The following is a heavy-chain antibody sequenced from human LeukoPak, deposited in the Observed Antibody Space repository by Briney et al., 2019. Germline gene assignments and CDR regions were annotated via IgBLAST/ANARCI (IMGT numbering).Heavy chain of an antibody. CDR3: ARLATVTINGNDY. J-gene: IGHJ4*02. CDR1: GGSISSGGYY. Sequence: PSQTLSLTCTVSGGSISSGGYYWSWIRQHPGKGLEWIGYICYSGSTYYNPSLKSRVTISVDTSKNQFSLKLSSVTAADTAVYYCARLATVTINGNDYWGQGTLVTVSS. V-gene: IGHV4-31*03. CDR2: ICYSGST. D-gene: IGHD4-17*01.